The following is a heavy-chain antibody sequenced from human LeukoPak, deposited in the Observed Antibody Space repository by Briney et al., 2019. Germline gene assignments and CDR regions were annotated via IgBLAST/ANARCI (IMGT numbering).Heavy chain of an antibody. CDR2: ISGSGGST. CDR1: GFTFSNYA. Sequence: GGSLRLSCAASGFTFSNYAMSWVRQAPGKGLEWVSAISGSGGSTYYADSVKGRFTISRDNSKNTLYLQMNSLRAEDTAVYYCAKSDRFRVHCSSTSCYGWYFDLWGRGTLVTVSS. V-gene: IGHV3-23*01. D-gene: IGHD2-2*01. CDR3: AKSDRFRVHCSSTSCYGWYFDL. J-gene: IGHJ2*01.